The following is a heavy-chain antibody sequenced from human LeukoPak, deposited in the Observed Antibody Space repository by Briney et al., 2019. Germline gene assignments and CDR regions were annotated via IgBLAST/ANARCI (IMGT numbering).Heavy chain of an antibody. CDR3: AKDAGAELWYFDL. V-gene: IGHV3-23*01. CDR2: IRSSGGST. D-gene: IGHD7-27*01. Sequence: GGSLRLSCAASGFTFSSYAMSWVRQAPGKGLEWVSTIRSSGGSTYYADSVKGRFTISRDNSKNTLYLQMNSLRAEDTAVYYCAKDAGAELWYFDLWGRGTLVTVSS. J-gene: IGHJ2*01. CDR1: GFTFSSYA.